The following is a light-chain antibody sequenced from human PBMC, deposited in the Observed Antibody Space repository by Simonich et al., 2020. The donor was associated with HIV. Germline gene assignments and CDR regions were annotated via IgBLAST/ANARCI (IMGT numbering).Light chain of an antibody. J-gene: IGLJ3*02. V-gene: IGLV3-27*01. CDR3: YSVADNDLV. Sequence: SYELTQPSSVSVSPGQTARITCSGDVLAKKYGRWFQQKPGQATVLVIYKDSERPSGIPERLSGSSSGTTVTLTISGAQVEDEADYYCYSVADNDLVFGGGTKLTVL. CDR2: KDS. CDR1: VLAKKY.